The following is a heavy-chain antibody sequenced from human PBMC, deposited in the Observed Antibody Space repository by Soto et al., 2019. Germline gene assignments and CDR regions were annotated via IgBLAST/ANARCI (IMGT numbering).Heavy chain of an antibody. CDR1: GFTFSSYA. J-gene: IGHJ4*02. D-gene: IGHD5-12*01. CDR3: AKTPEGGGYNYPPFDY. CDR2: ISGSGGST. Sequence: EVQLLESGGGLVQPGGSLRLSCAASGFTFSSYAMSWVRQAPGKGLEWVSAISGSGGSTYYADSVKGRFTISRDNSKNTLYLQMNSLRAEDTAVYYCAKTPEGGGYNYPPFDYWGQGTLVTVSS. V-gene: IGHV3-23*01.